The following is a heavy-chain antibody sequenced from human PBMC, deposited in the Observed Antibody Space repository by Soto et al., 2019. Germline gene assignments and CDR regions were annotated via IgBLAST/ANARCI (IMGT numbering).Heavy chain of an antibody. CDR2: INHSGST. D-gene: IGHD3-10*01. CDR1: GGSFSGYY. CDR3: ARAKITALFDY. V-gene: IGHV4-34*01. Sequence: PSETLSLTCAVSGGSFSGYYWTWIRQPPGTGLEWIGEINHSGSTNYNPSLKSRVTISVDTSKNQFSLKLTSVTAADTAVYYCARAKITALFDYWGQGTLVTVSS. J-gene: IGHJ4*02.